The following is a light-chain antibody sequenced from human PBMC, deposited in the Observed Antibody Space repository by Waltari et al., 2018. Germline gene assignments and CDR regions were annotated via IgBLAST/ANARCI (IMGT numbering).Light chain of an antibody. V-gene: IGLV3-19*01. CDR2: DKN. CDR1: SLRSYY. Sequence: SSELTQDPAVSVAMGQTVRITCQGDSLRSYYASWYQQRPGQAPILVMYDKNNRPLGVPDRFSGSTSDNTASLTITGAQAEDEASYYCHSRDASGVGGSFGGGTKLTVL. J-gene: IGLJ2*01. CDR3: HSRDASGVGGS.